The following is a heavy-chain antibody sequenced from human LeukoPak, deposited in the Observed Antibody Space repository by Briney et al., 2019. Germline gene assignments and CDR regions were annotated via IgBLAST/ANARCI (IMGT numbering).Heavy chain of an antibody. CDR2: IFHSGDT. CDR3: ARDGNWYYYDSSGNSHRRGAFDV. CDR1: GGSISSDGYY. V-gene: IGHV4-31*01. Sequence: PSETLSLTCSVSGGSISSDGYYWSWIRQHPGKGLEWIGYIFHSGDTYYNPSLRSPVTISVDTSKNQFSLKLISVTAADTAVYYCARDGNWYYYDSSGNSHRRGAFDVWGQGTMVTVSS. D-gene: IGHD3-22*01. J-gene: IGHJ3*01.